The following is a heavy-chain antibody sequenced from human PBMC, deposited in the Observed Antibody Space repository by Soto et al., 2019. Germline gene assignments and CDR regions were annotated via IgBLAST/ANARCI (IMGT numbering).Heavy chain of an antibody. CDR2: IMPVFPTP. CDR1: GGTFSTSA. CDR3: ARDKDRLQLGGNYYYILDV. J-gene: IGHJ6*02. D-gene: IGHD1-1*01. V-gene: IGHV1-69*12. Sequence: QVQLVQSGAEVKKPGSSVKVSCKASGGTFSTSAISWVRQAPGQGLEWVGGIMPVFPTPDYEQNFQGRVTITADESTTTAYLELTSLRADDTAVYYCARDKDRLQLGGNYYYILDVGGQGTAITVSS.